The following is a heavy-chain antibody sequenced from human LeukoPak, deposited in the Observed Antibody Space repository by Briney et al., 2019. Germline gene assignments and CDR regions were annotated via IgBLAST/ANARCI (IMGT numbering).Heavy chain of an antibody. Sequence: SETLPLTCTVSGGSISNFYWTWIRQPPGKGLEWIGYISYSGSTYYNPSLKSRVTISLDTSKKQFSLKLSSVTAADTAVYYCARDPGFDLTFDSWGQGTLVTVSS. J-gene: IGHJ4*02. D-gene: IGHD3-9*01. CDR1: GGSISNFY. V-gene: IGHV4-59*01. CDR3: ARDPGFDLTFDS. CDR2: ISYSGST.